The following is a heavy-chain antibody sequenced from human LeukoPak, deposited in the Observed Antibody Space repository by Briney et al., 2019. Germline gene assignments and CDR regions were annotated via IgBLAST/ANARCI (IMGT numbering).Heavy chain of an antibody. CDR1: GFTFSSYS. CDR3: ARDGDYIGLFWFDP. J-gene: IGHJ5*02. D-gene: IGHD4-11*01. Sequence: GGSLRLSCAASGFTFSSYSMNWVRQAPGKGLEWVSYISSSSSTIYYADSVKGRFTISRDNAKNSLYLQMNSLRAEDTAVYYCARDGDYIGLFWFDPWGQGTLVTVSS. V-gene: IGHV3-48*04. CDR2: ISSSSSTI.